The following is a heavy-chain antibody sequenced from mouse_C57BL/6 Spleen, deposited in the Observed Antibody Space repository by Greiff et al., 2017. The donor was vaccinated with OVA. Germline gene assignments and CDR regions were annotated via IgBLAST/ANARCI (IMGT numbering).Heavy chain of an antibody. CDR3: TRDGSTFFDY. D-gene: IGHD1-1*01. V-gene: IGHV1-15*01. J-gene: IGHJ2*01. CDR1: GYTFTDYE. CDR2: IDPETGGT. Sequence: QVQLQQSGAELVRPGASVTLSCKASGYTFTDYEMHWVKQTPVHGLEWIGAIDPETGGTAYNQKFKGKAILTADKSSSTAYMELRSLTSEDSAVYYSTRDGSTFFDYWGQGTTLTVAS.